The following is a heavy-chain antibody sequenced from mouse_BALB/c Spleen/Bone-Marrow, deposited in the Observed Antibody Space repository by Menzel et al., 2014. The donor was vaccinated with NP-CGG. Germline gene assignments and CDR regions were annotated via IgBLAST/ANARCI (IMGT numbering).Heavy chain of an antibody. D-gene: IGHD1-1*01. Sequence: EVMLVESGGGLVQPGGSLKLSCAASGFDFSRYWMSWVRQAPGKGLEWIGEINPDSSTINYMPSLKDKFIISRDNAKNTLYLQMSKVRSEDTALYYCSRLYYYGNFAYWGQGTLVTVSA. V-gene: IGHV4-1*02. CDR2: INPDSSTI. CDR1: GFDFSRYW. J-gene: IGHJ3*01. CDR3: SRLYYYGNFAY.